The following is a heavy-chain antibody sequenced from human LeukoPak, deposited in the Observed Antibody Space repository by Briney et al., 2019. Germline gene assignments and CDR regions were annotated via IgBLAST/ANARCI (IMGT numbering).Heavy chain of an antibody. Sequence: WISYIGIDSGNTNYADSVKGRFTISGDKAKNSLYLQMNSLRVEDTAVYYCARDYKYAFDNXGQGXLV. D-gene: IGHD5-24*01. V-gene: IGHV3-11*06. CDR2: IGIDSGNT. J-gene: IGHJ4*02. CDR3: ARDYKYAFDN.